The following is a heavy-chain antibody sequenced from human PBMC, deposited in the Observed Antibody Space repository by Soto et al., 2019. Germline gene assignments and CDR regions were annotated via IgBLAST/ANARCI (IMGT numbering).Heavy chain of an antibody. D-gene: IGHD3-9*01. CDR2: ISAYNGNI. Sequence: QVRLVQSGAEVKKPGASVKVSCKTYGYDFTNYGINWVRQAPGQGLEWMGWISAYNGNIVYAQNFRGRATLTTDTSTGSAYMELRSLRSDDTALYYGARGHDIMTRCKFTLWGQGTLVTVSS. CDR3: ARGHDIMTRCKFTL. J-gene: IGHJ4*02. V-gene: IGHV1-18*01. CDR1: GYDFTNYG.